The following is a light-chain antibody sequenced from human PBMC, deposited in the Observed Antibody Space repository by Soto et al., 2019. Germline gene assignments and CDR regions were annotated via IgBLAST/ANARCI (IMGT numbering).Light chain of an antibody. V-gene: IGLV1-40*01. CDR1: SSNIGAGYD. Sequence: QSVLTQPPSVSGAPGHRITISCTGSSSNIGAGYDVQWYQQLPGTAPKLLIYGNSHRPSGVPDRFSGSKSGTSASLAITGLQTEDEADYYCQSYDSSLSALYVLGTGTKVTVL. CDR3: QSYDSSLSALYV. J-gene: IGLJ1*01. CDR2: GNS.